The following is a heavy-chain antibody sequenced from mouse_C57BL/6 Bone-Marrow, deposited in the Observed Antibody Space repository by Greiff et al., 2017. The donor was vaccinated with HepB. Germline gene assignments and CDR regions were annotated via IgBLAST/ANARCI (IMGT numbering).Heavy chain of an antibody. CDR3: ARDRYGNYFDY. D-gene: IGHD2-10*02. Sequence: VQLKESEGGLVQPGSSMKLSCTASGFTFSDYYMAWVRQVPEKGLEWVANINYDGSSTYYLDSLKSRFIISRDNAKNILYLQMSSLKSEDTATYYCARDRYGNYFDYWGQGTTLTVSS. V-gene: IGHV5-16*01. CDR2: INYDGSST. CDR1: GFTFSDYY. J-gene: IGHJ2*01.